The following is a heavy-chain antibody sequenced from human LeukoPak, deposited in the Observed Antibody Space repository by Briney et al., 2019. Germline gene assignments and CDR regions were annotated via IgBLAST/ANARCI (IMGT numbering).Heavy chain of an antibody. Sequence: PGGSLRLSCAASGYTFSNYAMTWVRQAPGKRLEWVSGISHNGDRIYYADSVKGRFTISRDNSKNTLYLQMNSLRAEDTAVYYCASGKFEMATFSYWGQGTLVTVSS. CDR1: GYTFSNYA. D-gene: IGHD5-24*01. CDR2: ISHNGDRI. J-gene: IGHJ4*02. V-gene: IGHV3-23*01. CDR3: ASGKFEMATFSY.